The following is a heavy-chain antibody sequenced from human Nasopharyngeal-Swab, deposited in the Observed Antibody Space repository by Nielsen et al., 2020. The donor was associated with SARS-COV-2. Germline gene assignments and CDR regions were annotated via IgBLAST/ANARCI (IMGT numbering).Heavy chain of an antibody. Sequence: GGSLRLSCAASGFTFSSYSMNWVRQAPGKGLEWVSYISSSSSTIYYADSVKGRFTISRDNAKNSLYLQMNSLRAEDTAVYYCARTWIRVPDAFDIWGQGTMVTVSS. J-gene: IGHJ3*02. V-gene: IGHV3-48*01. CDR2: ISSSSSTI. CDR1: GFTFSSYS. D-gene: IGHD5-18*01. CDR3: ARTWIRVPDAFDI.